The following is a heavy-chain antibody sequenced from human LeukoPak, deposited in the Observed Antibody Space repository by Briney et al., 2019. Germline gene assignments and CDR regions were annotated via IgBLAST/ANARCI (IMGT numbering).Heavy chain of an antibody. J-gene: IGHJ4*02. V-gene: IGHV3-30*02. D-gene: IGHD3-3*01. CDR1: GFTFSSYG. CDR2: IRYDGSNK. Sequence: PGGPLRLSCAASGFTFSSYGMHWVRQAPGKGLELEAFIRYDGSNKYYADSVKGRFTISSANSKHTLYLQMNSLTAEDTVVYYCAGVDFWSGYRDYWGQGTLVTVSS. CDR3: AGVDFWSGYRDY.